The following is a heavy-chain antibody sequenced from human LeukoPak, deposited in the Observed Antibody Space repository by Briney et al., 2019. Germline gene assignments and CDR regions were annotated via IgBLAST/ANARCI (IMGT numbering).Heavy chain of an antibody. J-gene: IGHJ3*02. CDR2: IYHSGST. Sequence: SETLSLTCAVSGYSISSGYYWGWIRQPPGKGLEWIGSIYHSGSTYYNPSLKSRVTISVDTSKNQFSLKLSSVTAADTAVYYCARNRTTVSHNDAFDIWGQGTMVTVSS. V-gene: IGHV4-38-2*01. D-gene: IGHD4-17*01. CDR1: GYSISSGYY. CDR3: ARNRTTVSHNDAFDI.